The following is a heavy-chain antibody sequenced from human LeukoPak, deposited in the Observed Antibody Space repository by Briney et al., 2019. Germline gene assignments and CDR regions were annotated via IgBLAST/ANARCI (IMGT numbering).Heavy chain of an antibody. Sequence: GGSLRLSCAASGFTFSSYSMNWVRQAPGKGLEWVSYISSSSSTIYYADSVKGRFTISRDNAKNSLYLQMNSLRDEDTAVYYCARGTDSSGYYYVPLDYWGQGTLVTVSS. J-gene: IGHJ4*02. CDR1: GFTFSSYS. CDR2: ISSSSSTI. D-gene: IGHD3-22*01. V-gene: IGHV3-48*02. CDR3: ARGTDSSGYYYVPLDY.